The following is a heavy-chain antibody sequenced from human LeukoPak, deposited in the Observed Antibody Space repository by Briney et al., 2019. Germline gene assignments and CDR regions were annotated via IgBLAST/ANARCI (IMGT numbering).Heavy chain of an antibody. Sequence: SETLSLTCAVYGGSFSGYYWSWIRQPPGKGLEWIGEINHSGSTNYNPSLKSRVTISVDTSKNQFSLKLSSVTAADTAVYYCARGSSYYGYVWGSYRYDYWGQGTLVTVSS. D-gene: IGHD3-16*02. CDR1: GGSFSGYY. J-gene: IGHJ4*02. CDR3: ARGSSYYGYVWGSYRYDY. CDR2: INHSGST. V-gene: IGHV4-34*01.